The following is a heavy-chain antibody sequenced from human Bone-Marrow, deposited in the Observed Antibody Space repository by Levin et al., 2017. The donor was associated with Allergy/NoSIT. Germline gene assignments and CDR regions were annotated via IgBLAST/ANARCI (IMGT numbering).Heavy chain of an antibody. CDR1: GFSLSSNGVG. Sequence: SGPTLVKPTQTLTLSCSFSGFSLSSNGVGVGWIRQAPGKALEWLALIYWDDDKRYSPSLKSRPNITKDTPKNQVDPTMTNMAPVDTGTYYCAHHKFWFGELPFDYWGRGRLVTVSS. J-gene: IGHJ4*02. CDR2: IYWDDDK. D-gene: IGHD3-10*01. CDR3: AHHKFWFGELPFDY. V-gene: IGHV2-5*02.